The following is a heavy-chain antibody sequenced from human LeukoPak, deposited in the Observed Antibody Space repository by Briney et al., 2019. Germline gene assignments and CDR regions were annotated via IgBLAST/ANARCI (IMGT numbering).Heavy chain of an antibody. Sequence: SETLSLTCAVYGGSFSVYYWSWIRQPPGKGLEWIGEINHSGSTNYNPSLKSRVTISVDTSKNQFSLKLSSVTAADTAVYYCARELSHYYGSGSDGMDVWGQGTTVTVSS. CDR1: GGSFSVYY. CDR3: ARELSHYYGSGSDGMDV. CDR2: INHSGST. J-gene: IGHJ6*02. V-gene: IGHV4-34*01. D-gene: IGHD3-10*01.